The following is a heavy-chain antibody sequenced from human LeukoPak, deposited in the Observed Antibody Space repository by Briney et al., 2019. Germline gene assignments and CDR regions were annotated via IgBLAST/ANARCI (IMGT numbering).Heavy chain of an antibody. CDR2: FNLRDGRT. CDR3: ARLYSGYDSVDY. Sequence: ASVKFSCKTSGYTFTGSYIHWVRQAPGQGLEWMGIFNLRDGRTTYAQRVQGRVTVTTDMSTSTVYMELRSLRSEDTAVYYCARLYSGYDSVDYWGQGTLVTVSS. D-gene: IGHD5-12*01. V-gene: IGHV1-46*01. CDR1: GYTFTGSY. J-gene: IGHJ4*02.